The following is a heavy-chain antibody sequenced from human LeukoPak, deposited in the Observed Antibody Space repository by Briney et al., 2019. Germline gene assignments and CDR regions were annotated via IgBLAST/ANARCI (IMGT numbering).Heavy chain of an antibody. V-gene: IGHV3-21*01. D-gene: IGHD2-21*02. CDR2: ISSSSSYI. J-gene: IGHJ3*02. CDR3: ARDPYCGGDCYPDAFDI. CDR1: GFTFSSYS. Sequence: TGGSLRLSCAAPGFTFSSYSMNWVRQAPGKGLEWVSSISSSSSYIYYADSVKGRFTISRDNAKNSLYLQMNSLRAEDTAVYYCARDPYCGGDCYPDAFDIWGQGTMVTVSS.